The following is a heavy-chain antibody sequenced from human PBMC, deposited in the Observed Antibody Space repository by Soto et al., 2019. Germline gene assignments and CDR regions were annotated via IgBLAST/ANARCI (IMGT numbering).Heavy chain of an antibody. V-gene: IGHV3-66*04. CDR1: GFTVSSNY. CDR3: ARHGYSYGGGYFDY. J-gene: IGHJ4*02. CDR2: IYNGGSE. D-gene: IGHD5-18*01. Sequence: EVQLVESGGGLVQPGGSLRLSCAASGFTVSSNYINWVRQAPGKGLEWVSGIYNGGSEYYTDSVKGRSTISRDNSKKTLYLQMNSLRAQYTAVYFCARHGYSYGGGYFDYWGQGTLVTVSS.